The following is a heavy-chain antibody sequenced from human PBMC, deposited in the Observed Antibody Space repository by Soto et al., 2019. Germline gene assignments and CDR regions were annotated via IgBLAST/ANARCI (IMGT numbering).Heavy chain of an antibody. Sequence: QVQLQESGPGLVKPSETLSLTCTVSGGSISSYYWSWIRQPPGKGLEWIGYIYYSGSTNYNPSLKSRVPLSVDTSKNQFSLKLSSVTAADTAVYYWAREGLTGTIGLYYYYGMDVWGQGTTVTVSS. D-gene: IGHD1-7*01. CDR3: AREGLTGTIGLYYYYGMDV. J-gene: IGHJ6*02. V-gene: IGHV4-59*01. CDR1: GGSISSYY. CDR2: IYYSGST.